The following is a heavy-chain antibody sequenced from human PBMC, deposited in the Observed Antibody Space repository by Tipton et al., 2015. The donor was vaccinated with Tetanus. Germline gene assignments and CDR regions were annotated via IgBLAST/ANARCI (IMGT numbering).Heavy chain of an antibody. CDR1: GGSLSRGGYY. CDR2: IYFSGSS. Sequence: TLSLTCTVSGGSLSRGGYYWTWIRQHPGKGLEWIGDIYFSGSSYYNPSLKSRVTISVDTSKNQFSLRLNSVTAADTAVYYCARGPKHWLTAGQVYWGQGTLVTVSS. V-gene: IGHV4-31*03. D-gene: IGHD6-19*01. J-gene: IGHJ4*02. CDR3: ARGPKHWLTAGQVY.